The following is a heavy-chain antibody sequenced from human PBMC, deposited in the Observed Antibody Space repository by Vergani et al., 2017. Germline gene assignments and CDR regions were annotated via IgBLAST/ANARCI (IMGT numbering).Heavy chain of an antibody. CDR1: GFTFSSYS. J-gene: IGHJ6*02. V-gene: IGHV3-48*01. CDR2: ISSSSSTI. D-gene: IGHD6-13*01. Sequence: EVQLVESGGGLVQPGGSLRLSCAASGFTFSSYSMNWVRQAPGKGLEWVSYISSSSSTIYYADSVKGRFTISRDNAKNSLYLQMNSLRAEDTAVYYCASASIAAAGTYYYYGMDVWGQGTTVTVSS. CDR3: ASASIAAAGTYYYYGMDV.